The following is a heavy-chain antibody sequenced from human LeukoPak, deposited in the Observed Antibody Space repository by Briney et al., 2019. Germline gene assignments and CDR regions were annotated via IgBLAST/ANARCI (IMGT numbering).Heavy chain of an antibody. V-gene: IGHV4-59*01. CDR1: GGSISSYY. J-gene: IGHJ4*02. D-gene: IGHD3-22*01. CDR2: IYYSGST. CDR3: ARGDYYDSSGYYPDGYYFDY. Sequence: SETLSLTCTVSGGSISSYYWSWIRQPPGKGLEWIGYIYYSGSTNYNPSLKSRVTISVDTSKNQFSLKLSSVTAADTAVYYCARGDYYDSSGYYPDGYYFDYWGQGTLVTVSS.